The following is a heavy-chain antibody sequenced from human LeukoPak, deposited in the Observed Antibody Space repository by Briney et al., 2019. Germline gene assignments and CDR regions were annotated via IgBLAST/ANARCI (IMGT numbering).Heavy chain of an antibody. D-gene: IGHD3-22*01. CDR2: INHSGST. CDR1: GGSFSGYY. J-gene: IGHJ5*02. CDR3: ARAWLFSGGWFDP. V-gene: IGHV4-34*01. Sequence: SETLSLTCAVYGGSFSGYYWSWVRQPPGKGLEWIGEINHSGSTNYNPSLKSRVTTSVDTSKNQFSQKLSSVTAADTAVYYCARAWLFSGGWFDPWGQGTLVTVSS.